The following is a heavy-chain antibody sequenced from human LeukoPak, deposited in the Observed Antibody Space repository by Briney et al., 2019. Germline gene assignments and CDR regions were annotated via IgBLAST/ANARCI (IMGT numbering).Heavy chain of an antibody. CDR3: AREGDEGFDY. CDR1: GGSISSGGYS. J-gene: IGHJ4*02. Sequence: SETLSLTCAVSGGSISSGGYSWSWIRQPPGKGLEWIGYIYHSGSTYYNPSLKSRVTISVDRSKNQFSLKLSSVTAADTAVYYCAREGDEGFDYWGQGTLVTVSS. V-gene: IGHV4-30-2*01. CDR2: IYHSGST.